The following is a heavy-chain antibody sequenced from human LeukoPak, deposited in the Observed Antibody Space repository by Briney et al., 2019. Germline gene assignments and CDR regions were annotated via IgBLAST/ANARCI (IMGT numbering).Heavy chain of an antibody. J-gene: IGHJ4*02. D-gene: IGHD3-10*01. Sequence: GGSLRLSCEASGFIFDDYGMSWVRQAPGKGLVWVSRINREGNDTIYADSVKGRFTISRDNAKNTLYLQMTSLRAEDTALYYCAREAFQFGQYYFDYWGQGTPVTVSS. CDR3: AREAFQFGQYYFDY. V-gene: IGHV3-20*04. CDR1: GFIFDDYG. CDR2: INREGNDT.